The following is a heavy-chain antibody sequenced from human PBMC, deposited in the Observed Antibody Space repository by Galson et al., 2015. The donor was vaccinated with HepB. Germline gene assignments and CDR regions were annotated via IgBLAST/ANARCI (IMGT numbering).Heavy chain of an antibody. J-gene: IGHJ6*02. CDR2: IWYDGSNK. Sequence: SLRLSCAASGFTFSTYGMHWVRQAPGKGREWVAIIWYDGSNKYYADSVKGRFTISRDNSKNTMYLQMNSLRAEDTAVYYCATTTQSYYDYGMDVWGQGTTVIVSS. CDR1: GFTFSTYG. V-gene: IGHV3-33*01. D-gene: IGHD1-7*01. CDR3: ATTTQSYYDYGMDV.